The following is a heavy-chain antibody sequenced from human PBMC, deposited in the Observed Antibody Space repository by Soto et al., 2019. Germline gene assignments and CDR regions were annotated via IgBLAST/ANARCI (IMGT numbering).Heavy chain of an antibody. V-gene: IGHV3-53*01. CDR2: IYSGGGT. Sequence: EVQLVESGGGLIQPGGSLRLSCAASGFTVSSNYMTWVRQAPGKGLEWVSVIYSGGGTYYADSVKGRFTISRDNSKNTLYLQMNSLRAGDTAVYYCARDEAVPASRVYDYGMDVWGQGTTVTVSS. CDR1: GFTVSSNY. CDR3: ARDEAVPASRVYDYGMDV. J-gene: IGHJ6*02. D-gene: IGHD2-21*02.